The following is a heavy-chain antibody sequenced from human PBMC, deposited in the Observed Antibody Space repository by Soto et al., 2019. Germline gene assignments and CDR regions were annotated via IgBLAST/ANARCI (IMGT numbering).Heavy chain of an antibody. J-gene: IGHJ3*01. Sequence: QGQLVQSGADVKKPGASVKLSCKASGYTFMHYDIGWVRQAPGQGPEWLGRISPSTGKADYPQKFQGRVTLTTDTSTTTAYIEMRSLRPDDTAVYYCAIDQTKWLNDAYDLWGQGTMVTVSS. CDR3: AIDQTKWLNDAYDL. CDR2: ISPSTGKA. D-gene: IGHD2-8*01. V-gene: IGHV1-18*01. CDR1: GYTFMHYD.